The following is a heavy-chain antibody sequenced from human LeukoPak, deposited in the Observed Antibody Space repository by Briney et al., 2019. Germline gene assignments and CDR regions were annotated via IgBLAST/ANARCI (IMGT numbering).Heavy chain of an antibody. CDR2: IKSGGRNE. D-gene: IGHD4-23*01. V-gene: IGHV3-33*01. J-gene: IGHJ4*02. CDR1: GFSFSRYG. CDR3: ARTLRGGKFDY. Sequence: PGGSLRLSCTTSGFSFSRYGMHWVRQAPGKGLEWVAYIKSGGRNEYYEDSVKGRFTISREDSKNTLYLHMNSLRVEDSAVYYCARTLRGGKFDYWGQGTLVTVSS.